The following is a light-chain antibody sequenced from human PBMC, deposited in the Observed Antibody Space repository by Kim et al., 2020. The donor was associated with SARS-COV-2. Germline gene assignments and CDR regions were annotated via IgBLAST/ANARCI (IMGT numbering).Light chain of an antibody. J-gene: IGKJ1*01. Sequence: DIVLTQSPGTLSLSPGERATLSCRASQSVSSSYFAWYQQKPGQAPRLLIYGTSSRDTGIPDRFSGSGSGTDFTLTISRLEPEDFAMYYCQQYGSSPRTFGQGTKVDIK. V-gene: IGKV3-20*01. CDR2: GTS. CDR3: QQYGSSPRT. CDR1: QSVSSSY.